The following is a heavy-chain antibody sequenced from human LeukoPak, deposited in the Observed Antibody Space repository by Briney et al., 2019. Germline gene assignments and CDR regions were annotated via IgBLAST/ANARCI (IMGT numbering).Heavy chain of an antibody. Sequence: SETLSLTCIVSGGSISGYYWSWIRQPPGKGLEWIGYIYYGVNTNYNPSLKSRVTISVDTSKNQFSLKLRSVTAADTAVYYCARHRASGTYAFDSWGQGSLVTVSA. V-gene: IGHV4-59*08. CDR1: GGSISGYY. D-gene: IGHD1-7*01. CDR3: ARHRASGTYAFDS. J-gene: IGHJ4*02. CDR2: IYYGVNT.